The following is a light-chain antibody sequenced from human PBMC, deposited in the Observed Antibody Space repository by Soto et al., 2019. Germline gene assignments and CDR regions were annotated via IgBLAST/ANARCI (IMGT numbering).Light chain of an antibody. CDR1: SSDVGSYNL. J-gene: IGLJ2*01. CDR3: CSYAGSSIYVV. CDR2: EGS. Sequence: QSALTQPASVSGSPGQSITISCTGTSSDVGSYNLVSWYQQHPGKAPKLMIYEGSKRPSGVSNRFSGSKSGNTASLTISGLQADDEADYYYCSYAGSSIYVVFGGGTKLTVL. V-gene: IGLV2-23*01.